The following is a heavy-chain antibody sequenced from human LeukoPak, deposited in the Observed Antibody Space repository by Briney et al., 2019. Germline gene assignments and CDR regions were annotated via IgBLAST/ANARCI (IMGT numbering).Heavy chain of an antibody. V-gene: IGHV4-39*07. D-gene: IGHD6-13*01. Sequence: SETLSLTCIVSGGSISSSIYYWAWVRQPPGKGLEWIGTVFYNGATQYSPSLRSRVTISIDTSTNQFSLKLTSVTAADTALYYCARGSGYSSSWYYFDYWGQGTLVTVSS. J-gene: IGHJ4*02. CDR2: VFYNGAT. CDR1: GGSISSSIYY. CDR3: ARGSGYSSSWYYFDY.